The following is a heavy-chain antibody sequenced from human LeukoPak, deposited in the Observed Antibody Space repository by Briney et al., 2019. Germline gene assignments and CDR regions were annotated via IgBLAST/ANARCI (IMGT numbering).Heavy chain of an antibody. CDR3: ARGGAARPDF. Sequence: GGSLRLSCATSGFTFSSYSMNWVRQAPGKGLEWVSSMSSTGRYIYYADSVKGRFTISKDNAKSSLYLQMNSLRAEDTAVYYCARGGAARPDFWGQGTLVTVSS. J-gene: IGHJ4*02. D-gene: IGHD6-6*01. CDR2: MSSTGRYI. CDR1: GFTFSSYS. V-gene: IGHV3-21*01.